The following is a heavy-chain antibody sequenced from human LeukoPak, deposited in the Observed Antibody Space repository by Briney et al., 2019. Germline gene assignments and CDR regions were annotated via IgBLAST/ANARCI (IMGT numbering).Heavy chain of an antibody. Sequence: SETLSLTCGVSGYPISRGYYWAWIRQPPGKGLEWIGTIYHTGSTYYTPSLGSRVTISVDTSKNEFSLNLNSVTAADTAVYYCARAGWIITGGIDYWGQGALVTVSS. CDR2: IYHTGST. D-gene: IGHD2-2*03. V-gene: IGHV4-38-2*01. J-gene: IGHJ4*02. CDR1: GYPISRGYY. CDR3: ARAGWIITGGIDY.